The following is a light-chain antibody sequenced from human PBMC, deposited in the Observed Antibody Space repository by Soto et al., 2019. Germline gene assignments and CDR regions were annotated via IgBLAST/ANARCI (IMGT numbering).Light chain of an antibody. CDR1: QTVSIN. J-gene: IGKJ1*01. V-gene: IGKV3-15*01. CDR3: QQYDNWPPEGS. Sequence: EIVLTQSPATLSVSPGERATLSCRASQTVSINLAWYQQKPGQAPRLLIYGGSTRATGIPARFSGSGSGTEFTLTISSLQSEDFAVYSCQQYDNWPPEGSFGQGTKVEVK. CDR2: GGS.